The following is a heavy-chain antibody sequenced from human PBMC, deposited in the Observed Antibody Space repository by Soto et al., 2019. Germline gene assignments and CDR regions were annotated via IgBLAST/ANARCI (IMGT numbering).Heavy chain of an antibody. Sequence: QVQLVQSGAEVKKPGSSVKVSCKASGGTFSSYAISWVRQAPGQGLEWMGGIIPIFGTADYAQKFQGRVTITADESTRPAYMELSSLRSEDTAVYYGACTVSIYCCYGMDVWGQGTTVTVSS. CDR3: ACTVSIYCCYGMDV. D-gene: IGHD3-3*02. CDR2: IIPIFGTA. J-gene: IGHJ6*02. V-gene: IGHV1-69*12. CDR1: GGTFSSYA.